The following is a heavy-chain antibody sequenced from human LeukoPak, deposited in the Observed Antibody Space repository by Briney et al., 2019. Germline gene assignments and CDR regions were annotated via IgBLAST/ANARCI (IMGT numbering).Heavy chain of an antibody. CDR1: GFTFSSYG. V-gene: IGHV3-33*01. CDR2: IWYDGSNK. CDR3: ARGNNYDYVWGSYRYTGQFDY. D-gene: IGHD3-16*02. Sequence: GRSLRLSCAASGFTFSSYGMHWVRQAPGKGLEWVAVIWYDGSNKYYADSVKGRFTISRDNSKNTLYLQMNSLRAEDTAVYYCARGNNYDYVWGSYRYTGQFDYWGQGTLVTVSS. J-gene: IGHJ4*02.